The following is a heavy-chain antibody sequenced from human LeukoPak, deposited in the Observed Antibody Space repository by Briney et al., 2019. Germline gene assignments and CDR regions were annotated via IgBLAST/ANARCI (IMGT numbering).Heavy chain of an antibody. CDR2: INPSGGSS. Sequence: GASVKVSCKTSGYTFTNYRLHWVRQAPGQGLEWMGIINPSGGSSSYAQKFQGRVTMTRDTSTSTVYMELSSLRSEDTAVYYCARARNSGWHDAFDIWGQGTMVTVSS. V-gene: IGHV1-46*01. J-gene: IGHJ3*02. D-gene: IGHD6-19*01. CDR1: GYTFTNYR. CDR3: ARARNSGWHDAFDI.